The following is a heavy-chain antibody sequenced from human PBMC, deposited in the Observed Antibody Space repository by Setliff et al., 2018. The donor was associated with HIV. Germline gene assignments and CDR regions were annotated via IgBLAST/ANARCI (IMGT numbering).Heavy chain of an antibody. D-gene: IGHD3-22*01. CDR2: IIPIFGTT. Sequence: SVKVSCKASGYTFSRYAMHWVRQAPGQRLEWMGGIIPIFGTTHYAQKFQGRVTVTADESTSTAYMQLSSLRSDDTAVYYCARGRNYDSSGYGDYYYYMDVWGKGTTVTVSS. J-gene: IGHJ6*03. CDR3: ARGRNYDSSGYGDYYYYMDV. CDR1: GYTFSRYA. V-gene: IGHV1-69*13.